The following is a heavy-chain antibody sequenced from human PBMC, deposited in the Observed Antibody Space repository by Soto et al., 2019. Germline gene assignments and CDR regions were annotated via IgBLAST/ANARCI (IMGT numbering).Heavy chain of an antibody. Sequence: QVQLVQSGAEVKKPGASVKVSCKASGYTFTSYAMDWVRQARGQRLEWMGWINAGNGNTKHSQKFQGRDTITRDTSASPAYMELSSLRSEDTAVYYCATALGLYYCAYWGQGTLVPVSS. V-gene: IGHV1-3*01. CDR3: ATALGLYYCAY. CDR2: INAGNGNT. J-gene: IGHJ4*02. CDR1: GYTFTSYA. D-gene: IGHD3-16*01.